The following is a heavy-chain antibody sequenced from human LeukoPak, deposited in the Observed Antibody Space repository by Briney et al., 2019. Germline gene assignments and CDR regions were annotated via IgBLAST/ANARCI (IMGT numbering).Heavy chain of an antibody. V-gene: IGHV4-30-4*08. CDR2: IYYSGST. D-gene: IGHD4-17*01. J-gene: IGHJ4*02. CDR1: GGSISSGDYY. Sequence: PSQTLSLTCTVSGGSISSGDYYWSWIRQPPGKGLEWIGYIYYSGSTYYNPSLKSRVTISVDTSKNQFSLKLSSVTAADTAVYYCARGSDYGDRYFDYWGQGTLVTVSS. CDR3: ARGSDYGDRYFDY.